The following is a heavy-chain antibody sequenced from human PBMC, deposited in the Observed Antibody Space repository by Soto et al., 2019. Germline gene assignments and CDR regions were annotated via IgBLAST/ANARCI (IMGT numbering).Heavy chain of an antibody. Sequence: QVQLQESGPGLVKPSETLSLTCAVSGGSMSSHYWSWIRQPPGKGLEWIGYIYHTGYTKYNPSLKRRAPSSGDTSQNQFSLRLSSVTAADTAVYYCARHGVDDACDIWGQGTMVTISS. CDR2: IYHTGYT. D-gene: IGHD2-15*01. CDR1: GGSMSSHY. CDR3: ARHGVDDACDI. V-gene: IGHV4-59*08. J-gene: IGHJ3*02.